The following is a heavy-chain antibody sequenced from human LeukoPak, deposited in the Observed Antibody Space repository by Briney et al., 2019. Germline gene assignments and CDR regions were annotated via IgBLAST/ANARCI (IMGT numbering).Heavy chain of an antibody. D-gene: IGHD6-19*01. Sequence: GGSLRLSCAASGFTFSSYAMSWVRQAPGKGLEWVSVFRGSGGSTDYADSVKGRFTISRDNSKNTLYLQMNSLRVEDTAVYYCAKAAAQWLSRFDPWGQGTLVTVSS. CDR3: AKAAAQWLSRFDP. CDR1: GFTFSSYA. CDR2: FRGSGGST. J-gene: IGHJ5*02. V-gene: IGHV3-23*01.